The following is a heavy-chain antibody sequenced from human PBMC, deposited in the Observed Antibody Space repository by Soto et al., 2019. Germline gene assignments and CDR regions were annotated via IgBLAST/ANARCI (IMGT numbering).Heavy chain of an antibody. CDR1: GYTFTSYG. Sequence: QVQMVQSGAEVKKQGASVKVSCKDSGYTFTSYGISWVRQAPGQGLEWMGWIRAYNGNTNYAQKLQGRVTMTKDTSMSTAYMELRGLRQNESAVYYCARHLMWQVIYYYLMDVWRLGTTVTVSS. CDR3: ARHLMWQVIYYYLMDV. V-gene: IGHV1-18*01. D-gene: IGHD6-19*01. CDR2: IRAYNGNT. J-gene: IGHJ6*02.